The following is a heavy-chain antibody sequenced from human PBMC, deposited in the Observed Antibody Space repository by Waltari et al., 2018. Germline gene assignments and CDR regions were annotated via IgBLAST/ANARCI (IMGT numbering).Heavy chain of an antibody. Sequence: EVQLVESGGGLVQPGGSLRLSCAGSGFTFSNYLMSWVRQAPGKGLEWVAKRTQDAGEKNYLDSVKGRFTISRDNTRNSLFLQMNSLRAEDTAVYYCARDDSSGYRGTLNYWGQGTLVTVSS. CDR3: ARDDSSGYRGTLNY. D-gene: IGHD3-22*01. V-gene: IGHV3-7*01. J-gene: IGHJ4*02. CDR1: GFTFSNYL. CDR2: RTQDAGEK.